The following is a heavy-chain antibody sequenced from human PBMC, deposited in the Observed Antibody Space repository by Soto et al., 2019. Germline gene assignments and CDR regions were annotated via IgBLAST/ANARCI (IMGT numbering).Heavy chain of an antibody. D-gene: IGHD3-10*01. CDR2: IYHSGST. J-gene: IGHJ4*02. Sequence: SETLSLTCAVSGGSISSGGYSWSWIRQPPGKGLEWIGYIYHSGSTNYNPSLKSRVTISVDTSKNQFSLKLSSVTAADTAVYYCGRHAILLGLGAPTTPFDYGGQGPLVTVSS. CDR1: GGSISSGGYS. V-gene: IGHV4-30-2*03. CDR3: GRHAILLGLGAPTTPFDY.